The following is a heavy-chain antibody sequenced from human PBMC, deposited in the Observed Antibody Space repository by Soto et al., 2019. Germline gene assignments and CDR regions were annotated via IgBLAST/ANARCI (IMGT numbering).Heavy chain of an antibody. CDR3: ARSSPTQYDFWSGWYYSDY. Sequence: PGGSLRLSCAASGFTFSSHGMHWVRQAPGKGLEWVAVIWYDGTNKYYADSVKGRFTISRDNSKNTMYLQMNSLRVDDTAAYYCARSSPTQYDFWSGWYYSDYWGQGALVTVSS. V-gene: IGHV3-33*03. CDR1: GFTFSSHG. D-gene: IGHD3-3*01. J-gene: IGHJ4*02. CDR2: IWYDGTNK.